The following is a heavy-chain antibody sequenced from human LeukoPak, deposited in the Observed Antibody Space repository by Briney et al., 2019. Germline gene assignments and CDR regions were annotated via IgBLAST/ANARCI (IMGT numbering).Heavy chain of an antibody. CDR1: GFIFSDYY. J-gene: IGHJ6*03. CDR3: ARAGSSWLHMDV. CDR2: ITTNGAST. V-gene: IGHV3-11*04. Sequence: PGGSLRLSCAASGFIFSDYYMSWIRQAPGKGLEWISYITTNGASTYYTTSVKGRFTISRDNAKNSLFLQMNSLRAEDTAVYYCARAGSSWLHMDVWGKGTTVTVSS. D-gene: IGHD6-13*01.